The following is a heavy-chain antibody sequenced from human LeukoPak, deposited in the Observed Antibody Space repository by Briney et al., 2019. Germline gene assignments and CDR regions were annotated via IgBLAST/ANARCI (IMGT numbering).Heavy chain of an antibody. V-gene: IGHV3-11*01. D-gene: IGHD1-26*01. Sequence: PGGSLRLSCAASGFTFSDYYMSWIRQAPGKGLEWVSYISSNNSTIYYADSVKGRFTISRDNSKNTLYLQMNSLRAEDTAVYYCAKVYRRSGSSPGYFDYWGQGTLVTVSS. CDR3: AKVYRRSGSSPGYFDY. CDR1: GFTFSDYY. CDR2: ISSNNSTI. J-gene: IGHJ4*02.